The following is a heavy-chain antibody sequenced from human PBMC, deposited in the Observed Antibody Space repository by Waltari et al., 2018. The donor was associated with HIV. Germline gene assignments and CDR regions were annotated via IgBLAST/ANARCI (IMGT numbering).Heavy chain of an antibody. J-gene: IGHJ3*02. CDR2: IWSDGYNK. CDR3: VKERGPFNGFDI. V-gene: IGHV3-33*06. D-gene: IGHD3-16*01. Sequence: QVYLMVSGGGVGQPGGSLKLSCAASGFTFSSYGMHWVRQAPGKGLEWVAVIWSDGYNKFYADSVRGRFTFSRDNSKYTLSLQMNSLRAEDTALYYCVKERGPFNGFDIWGQGTMVTVSS. CDR1: GFTFSSYG.